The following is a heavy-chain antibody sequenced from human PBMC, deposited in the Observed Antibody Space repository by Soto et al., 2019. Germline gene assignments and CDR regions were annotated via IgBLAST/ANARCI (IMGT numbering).Heavy chain of an antibody. CDR2: IYYSGTT. D-gene: IGHD3-9*01. J-gene: IGHJ4*02. CDR1: GGSISSGDYY. V-gene: IGHV4-30-4*01. CDR3: ARGPVYDITQIDY. Sequence: SETLSLTCTVSGGSISSGDYYWSWIRQPPGKGLEWIGYIYYSGTTYYNPSLKSRVTISVDRSKNQFSLKLSSVTAADTAVYYCARGPVYDITQIDYWGQGALVTVSS.